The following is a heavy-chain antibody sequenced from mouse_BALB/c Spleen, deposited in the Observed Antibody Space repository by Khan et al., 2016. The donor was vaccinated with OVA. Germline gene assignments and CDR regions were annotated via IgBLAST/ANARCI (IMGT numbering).Heavy chain of an antibody. CDR3: ARNYDYDEGLAY. Sequence: QVQLKESGPGLVQPSQSLSITCTVSGFSLTIYGEHGVRRPPGKGRGWWGVLWRGGSTDYNAPFISRLSISKDSSKSQVFFKMNSLQVNDTAIYYCARNYDYDEGLAYWGQGTLVTVSA. CDR1: GFSLTIYG. D-gene: IGHD2-4*01. V-gene: IGHV2-2*02. CDR2: LWRGGST. J-gene: IGHJ3*01.